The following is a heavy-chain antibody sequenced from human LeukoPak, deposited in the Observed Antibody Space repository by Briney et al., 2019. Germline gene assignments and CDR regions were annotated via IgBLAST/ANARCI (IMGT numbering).Heavy chain of an antibody. J-gene: IGHJ4*02. CDR3: VKGPRYNILTGYKIAEKNFDY. Sequence: GGPLRLSCAASGFTFSTYGIHWVRQAPGKGLEWVAFIRYDGNIKYYADSVKGRFTISRDNSKNTLYLQMNSLRAEDTAVYFCVKGPRYNILTGYKIAEKNFDYWGQGTLVTVSS. D-gene: IGHD3-9*01. V-gene: IGHV3-30*02. CDR2: IRYDGNIK. CDR1: GFTFSTYG.